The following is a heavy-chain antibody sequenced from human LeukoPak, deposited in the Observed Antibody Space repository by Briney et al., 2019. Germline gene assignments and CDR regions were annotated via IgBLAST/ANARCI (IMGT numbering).Heavy chain of an antibody. CDR1: CGYISSYY. J-gene: IGHJ4*02. D-gene: IGHD1-26*01. CDR3: AVNLGGGANFDY. Sequence: SETLSLTCTVSCGYISSYYWSWIRQPPGKGLEWIGYIYYSGSTNYNPSLQSRVTISVDTSKNKFSLKLSSVTAADTAVYYCAVNLGGGANFDYWGQGTLVTVSS. CDR2: IYYSGST. V-gene: IGHV4-59*01.